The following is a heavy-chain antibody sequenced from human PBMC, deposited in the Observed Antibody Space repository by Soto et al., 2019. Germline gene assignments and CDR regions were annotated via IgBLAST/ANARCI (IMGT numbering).Heavy chain of an antibody. CDR3: AIVSPHLQYCSSTSCYFFDY. CDR1: GFTVSSNY. V-gene: IGHV3-66*01. D-gene: IGHD2-2*01. J-gene: IGHJ4*02. CDR2: IYSGGST. Sequence: GGSLRLSCAASGFTVSSNYMSWVRQAPGKGLEWVSVIYSGGSTYYADSVKGRFTISRDNSKNTLYLQMNSLRAEDTAVYYCAIVSPHLQYCSSTSCYFFDYWGQGTLVTVSS.